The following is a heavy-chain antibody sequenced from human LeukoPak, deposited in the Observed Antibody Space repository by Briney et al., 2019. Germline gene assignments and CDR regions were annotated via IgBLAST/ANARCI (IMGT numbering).Heavy chain of an antibody. CDR1: GFTFSTYS. CDR3: GARTFYADSVKGRFTVSRDNSKNTLYLEMSSLRAEDTAIYFCAKDVVPDSGWDLDH. V-gene: IGHV3-23*01. D-gene: IGHD3-3*01. CDR2: IYNSGAIT. Sequence: GGSLRLSCAASGFTFSTYSMTWVRQAPGKGLEWGSSIYNSGAITFYTDSVKGRFTVSRDNSKNTLYLEKRTLRDEDTAIYNSGARTFYADSVKGRFTVSRDNSKNTLYLEMSSLRAEDTAIYFCAKDVVPDSGWDLDHWGHGTLVTVSS. J-gene: IGHJ4*01.